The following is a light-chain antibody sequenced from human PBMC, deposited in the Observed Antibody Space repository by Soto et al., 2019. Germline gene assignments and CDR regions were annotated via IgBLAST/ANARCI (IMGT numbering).Light chain of an antibody. Sequence: DIQMTQSPSTLSASVGDRVTITCRASQSISSWLAWYQQKPGKAPKLLIYKASSLESGVPSRFGGSGSGTEFTLTITCLQPYDFATYYCQQYNSYWTFGQGTKVEIK. J-gene: IGKJ1*01. CDR2: KAS. CDR3: QQYNSYWT. CDR1: QSISSW. V-gene: IGKV1-5*03.